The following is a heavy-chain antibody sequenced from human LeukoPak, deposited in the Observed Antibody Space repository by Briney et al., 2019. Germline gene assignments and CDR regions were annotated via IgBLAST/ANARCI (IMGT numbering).Heavy chain of an antibody. J-gene: IGHJ5*02. CDR2: IIPIFGTA. V-gene: IGHV1-69*05. D-gene: IGHD6-19*01. Sequence: ASVKVSCKASGGTFSSYAISWVRQAPGQGLEWMGGIIPIFGTANYAQKFQGRVTITTDESTSTAYMELSSLRAEGTAVYYCARGSGWISGGFDPWGQGTLVTVSS. CDR1: GGTFSSYA. CDR3: ARGSGWISGGFDP.